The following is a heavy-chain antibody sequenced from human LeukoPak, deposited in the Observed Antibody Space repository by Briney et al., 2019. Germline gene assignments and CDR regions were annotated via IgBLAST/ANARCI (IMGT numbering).Heavy chain of an antibody. CDR2: IYYSGST. J-gene: IGHJ3*02. D-gene: IGHD3-16*01. V-gene: IGHV4-59*01. CDR3: ARDTYDYGYTFDI. Sequence: PSETLSLTCTVPGGSISSYYWSWIRQPPGKGLEWIGYIYYSGSTNYNPSLKSRVTISADTSKNQFSLKLNSVTAADTAVYYCARDTYDYGYTFDIWGQGTMVTVSS. CDR1: GGSISSYY.